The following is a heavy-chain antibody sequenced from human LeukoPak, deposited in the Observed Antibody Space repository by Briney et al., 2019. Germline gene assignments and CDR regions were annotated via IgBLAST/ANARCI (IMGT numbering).Heavy chain of an antibody. CDR1: GGSISSYY. J-gene: IGHJ3*02. CDR2: IYYSGST. CDR3: ARARGRGGQLQTVSAFDI. Sequence: SETLSLTCTVSGGSISSYYWSWIRQPPGKGLEWIGYIYYSGSTNYNPSLKSRVTISVDTSKNQFSLKLSSATAADTAVYYCARARGRGGQLQTVSAFDIWGQGTMVTVSS. D-gene: IGHD6-13*01. V-gene: IGHV4-59*01.